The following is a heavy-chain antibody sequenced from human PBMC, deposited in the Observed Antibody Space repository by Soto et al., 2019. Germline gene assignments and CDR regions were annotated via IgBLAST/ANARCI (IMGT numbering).Heavy chain of an antibody. CDR3: LKTASMTIRDGFDH. J-gene: IGHJ4*02. Sequence: EVQVLESGGGFVQPGGSLRLSCAASGFTFSSYAMSWVRQAPGQGLEWVSAISGSGSNPYYADSVKGRFTISRDNSKTTLYLQMNSMRAADTALYYCLKTASMTIRDGFDHWGQGALVTVSS. V-gene: IGHV3-23*01. CDR1: GFTFSSYA. D-gene: IGHD2-2*01. CDR2: ISGSGSNP.